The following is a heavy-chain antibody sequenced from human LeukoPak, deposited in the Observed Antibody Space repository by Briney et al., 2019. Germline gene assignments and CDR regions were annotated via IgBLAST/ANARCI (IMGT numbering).Heavy chain of an antibody. D-gene: IGHD6-13*01. CDR1: GYTFTSYD. CDR3: ARGNGRQQLASKYMDV. J-gene: IGHJ6*03. CDR2: MNPNSGNT. V-gene: IGHV1-8*01. Sequence: ASVKVSCKASGYTFTSYDINWVRQATGQGLEWMGWMNPNSGNTGYAQKFQGRVTVTRNTSISTAYMELSSLRSEDTAVYYCARGNGRQQLASKYMDVWGKGTTVTVSS.